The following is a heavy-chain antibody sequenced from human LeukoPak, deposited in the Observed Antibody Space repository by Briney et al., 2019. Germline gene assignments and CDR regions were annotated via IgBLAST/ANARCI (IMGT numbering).Heavy chain of an antibody. J-gene: IGHJ4*02. V-gene: IGHV3-74*01. CDR1: GFTFSSYW. D-gene: IGHD1-1*01. CDR3: ARVRTTGTALDY. Sequence: GGSLRLSCAASGFTFSSYWMHWVRHAPGKGLVWVSRINSDGSSTSYADSVKGRFTISRDNAKNTLYLQMNSLRAEDTAVYYCARVRTTGTALDYWGQGTLVTVSS. CDR2: INSDGSST.